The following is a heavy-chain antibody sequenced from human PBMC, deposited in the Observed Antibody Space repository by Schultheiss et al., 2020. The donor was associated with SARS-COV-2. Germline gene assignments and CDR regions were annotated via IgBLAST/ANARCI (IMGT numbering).Heavy chain of an antibody. CDR1: GYTFTGYY. CDR2: IIPIFGTT. J-gene: IGHJ6*02. Sequence: SVKVSCKASGYTFTGYYMHWVRQAPGQGLEWMGGIIPIFGTTNYAQKFQGRVTITADESTSTAYMELSTLTSDDTAVYYCARGGYQLPHVYYYGMDVWGQGTTVTVSS. CDR3: ARGGYQLPHVYYYGMDV. V-gene: IGHV1-69*13. D-gene: IGHD2-2*01.